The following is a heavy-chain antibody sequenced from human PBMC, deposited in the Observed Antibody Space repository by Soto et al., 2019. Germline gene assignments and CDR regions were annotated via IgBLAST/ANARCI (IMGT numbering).Heavy chain of an antibody. J-gene: IGHJ4*02. D-gene: IGHD6-13*01. V-gene: IGHV3-33*01. CDR2: IWYDGSNK. Sequence: QVQLVESGGGVVQPGRSLRLSCAASGFTFRSYGMHWVRQAPGKGLEWVAVIWYDGSNKYYADSVKGRFTITRDNSHKTVYLQMNSLRAEDTAVYYCARDHIALDYWGQGTQVTVSS. CDR1: GFTFRSYG. CDR3: ARDHIALDY.